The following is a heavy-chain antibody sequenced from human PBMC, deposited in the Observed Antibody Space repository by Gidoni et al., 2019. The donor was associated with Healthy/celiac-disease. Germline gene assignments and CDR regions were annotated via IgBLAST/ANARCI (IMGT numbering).Heavy chain of an antibody. CDR3: AKGGVRGVIITYMDV. J-gene: IGHJ6*03. V-gene: IGHV3-23*01. CDR1: GFTFSSYA. CDR2: ISGSGGSK. Sequence: EVQLLESGGGLVQPGGSLRLSCAASGFTFSSYAMSWVRQAPGKGLEWVSAISGSGGSKYYADSVKGRLTISRDNAKNTLYLQMNSLRAEDTAVYYCAKGGVRGVIITYMDVWGKGTTVTVSS. D-gene: IGHD3-10*01.